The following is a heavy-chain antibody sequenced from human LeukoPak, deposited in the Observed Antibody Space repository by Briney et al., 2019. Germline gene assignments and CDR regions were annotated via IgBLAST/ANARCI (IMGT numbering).Heavy chain of an antibody. CDR1: GFTFSSYW. J-gene: IGHJ6*02. Sequence: GGSLRLSCAASGFTFSSYWMSWVRQAPGKGLEWVANIKQDGSEKYYVDSVKGRFTISRDNAKNSLYLQMNSLRAEDTAVCYCAREGARGRRVTIFGVAAYGMDVWGQGTTVTVSS. D-gene: IGHD3-3*01. V-gene: IGHV3-7*01. CDR2: IKQDGSEK. CDR3: AREGARGRRVTIFGVAAYGMDV.